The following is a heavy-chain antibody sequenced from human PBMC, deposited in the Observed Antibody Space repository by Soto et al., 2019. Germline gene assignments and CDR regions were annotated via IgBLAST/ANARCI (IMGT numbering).Heavy chain of an antibody. Sequence: GGSLRLSCAASGFTFSSYEMNWVRQAPGKGLEWVSYISSSGSTIYYADSVKRRFTISRDNAKNSLYLQMNSLRAEDTAVYYCARAGLCSSSWYGGFDYWGQGTLVTVSS. CDR1: GFTFSSYE. CDR3: ARAGLCSSSWYGGFDY. CDR2: ISSSGSTI. D-gene: IGHD6-13*01. J-gene: IGHJ4*02. V-gene: IGHV3-48*03.